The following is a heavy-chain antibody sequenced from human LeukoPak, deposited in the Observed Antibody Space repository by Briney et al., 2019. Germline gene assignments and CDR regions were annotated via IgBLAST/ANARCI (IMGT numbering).Heavy chain of an antibody. CDR2: VYYTGST. Sequence: PSETLSLTCTVSGGSISSFYWSWIRQPPGKGLEWIGYVYYTGSTNYNPSLKSRVTISVDTSKNQFSLELSSLTAADTAVYYCARYYCPGGSCYGFDFWGLGTMVTVSA. J-gene: IGHJ3*01. CDR1: GGSISSFY. CDR3: ARYYCPGGSCYGFDF. D-gene: IGHD2-15*01. V-gene: IGHV4-59*01.